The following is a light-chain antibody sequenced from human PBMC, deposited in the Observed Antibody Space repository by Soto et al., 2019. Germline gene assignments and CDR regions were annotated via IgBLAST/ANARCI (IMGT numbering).Light chain of an antibody. CDR2: RDS. Sequence: QSVLTQPPSVSGAPGQRVTISCTGSSTNIGARYDVHWYQQSPGTAPKLLIYRDSKRPSWVPDRFSASTSGTSASLAITGLPAEDEADYYCQCFDSILTGSVFGGGTKLTVL. CDR1: STNIGARYD. V-gene: IGLV1-40*01. J-gene: IGLJ2*01. CDR3: QCFDSILTGSV.